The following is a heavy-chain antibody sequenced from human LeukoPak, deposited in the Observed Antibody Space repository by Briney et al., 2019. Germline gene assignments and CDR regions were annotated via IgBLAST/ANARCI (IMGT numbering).Heavy chain of an antibody. CDR1: GYTLTELS. CDR3: ATVYSGSLSAEYFQH. V-gene: IGHV1-24*01. Sequence: ASVKVSCKVSGYTLTELSMHWVRQAPGKGLEWMGGFDPEDGETIYAQKFQGRVTMTEDTSTDTAYMELSSLRSEDTAVYYCATVYSGSLSAEYFQHWGQGTLVTVSS. J-gene: IGHJ1*01. CDR2: FDPEDGET. D-gene: IGHD1-26*01.